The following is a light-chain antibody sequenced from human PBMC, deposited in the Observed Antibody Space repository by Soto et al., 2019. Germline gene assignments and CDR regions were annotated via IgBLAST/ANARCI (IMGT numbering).Light chain of an antibody. CDR1: DSNIGNHY. CDR3: GTWDSSLTAVV. CDR2: DDN. V-gene: IGLV1-51*01. Sequence: QSALTQPPSVSAAPGQKVTISCSGSDSNIGNHYVSWYRQLPGTAPKLLIYDDNQRPSGIPDRFSGSKSGTSATLGITGLQTGDEADYYCGTWDSSLTAVVFGGGTKLTVL. J-gene: IGLJ2*01.